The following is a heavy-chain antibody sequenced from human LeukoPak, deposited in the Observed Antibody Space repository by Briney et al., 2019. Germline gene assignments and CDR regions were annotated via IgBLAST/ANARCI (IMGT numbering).Heavy chain of an antibody. CDR3: ARGLSGRGYIQV. Sequence: SETLSLTCTLSVGSISSYYWSSIRQPPGKGLEWIGYIFYSGSTNYNPSLKSRVTISVDTSKNQFSLKLSSVTAADTAVYYCARGLSGRGYIQVWGQGTLVTVSS. D-gene: IGHD3-16*02. CDR1: VGSISSYY. J-gene: IGHJ4*02. V-gene: IGHV4-59*01. CDR2: IFYSGST.